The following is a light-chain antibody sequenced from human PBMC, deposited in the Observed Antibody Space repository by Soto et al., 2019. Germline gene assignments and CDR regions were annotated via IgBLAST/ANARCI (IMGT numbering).Light chain of an antibody. Sequence: DIQVTQSPSSLSASVGDRVTITCRASQSINRYLNWYQQKPGKAPKLLIYAASTLQSGVPSRFSGSGSGTDFTLTITSLQPEDCATYYCQQSYRTPYTFGQGTNLEIK. CDR2: AAS. J-gene: IGKJ2*01. CDR3: QQSYRTPYT. V-gene: IGKV1-39*01. CDR1: QSINRY.